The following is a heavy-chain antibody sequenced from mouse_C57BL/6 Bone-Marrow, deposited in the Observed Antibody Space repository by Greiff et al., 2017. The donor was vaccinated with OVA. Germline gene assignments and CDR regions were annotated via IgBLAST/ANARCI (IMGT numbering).Heavy chain of an antibody. D-gene: IGHD1-1*01. V-gene: IGHV5-4*01. CDR3: ARDLWGTTVVATPAY. CDR2: ISDGGSYT. J-gene: IGHJ3*01. Sequence: EVKLQESGGGLVKPGGSLKLSCAASGFNFSSSAMSWVRQTPEKRLAWVATISDGGSYTYYPDNVKGRFTIPTANAKNDLFLQMSHLKSEDTAMYYCARDLWGTTVVATPAYWRQGTLVTVSA. CDR1: GFNFSSSA.